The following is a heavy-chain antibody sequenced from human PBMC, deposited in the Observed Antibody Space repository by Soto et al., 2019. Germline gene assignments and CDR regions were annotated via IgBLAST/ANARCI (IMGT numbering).Heavy chain of an antibody. CDR3: ARGPTAMAPPVY. CDR1: GFTFSSYS. V-gene: IGHV4-31*02. D-gene: IGHD5-18*01. CDR2: IYYSGST. Sequence: LRLSCAASGFTFSSYSMSWIRQHPGKGLEWIGYIYYSGSTYYNPSLKSRVTISVDTSKNQFSLKLSSVTAADTAVYYCARGPTAMAPPVYWGQGTLVTVSS. J-gene: IGHJ4*02.